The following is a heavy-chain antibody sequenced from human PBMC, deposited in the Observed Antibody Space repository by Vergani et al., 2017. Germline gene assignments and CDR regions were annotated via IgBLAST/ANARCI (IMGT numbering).Heavy chain of an antibody. V-gene: IGHV1-69*02. Sequence: QVQLVQSGAEVKKPGSSVKVSCKASGGTFSSYTISWVRQAPGQGLEWMGRIIPILGIANYAQKFQGRVTITADKSTSTAYMELSSLRSEDTAVYYCARVLINPQLGVDYYYYGMDVWGQGTTVTVSS. J-gene: IGHJ6*02. D-gene: IGHD3-16*01. CDR3: ARVLINPQLGVDYYYYGMDV. CDR2: IIPILGIA. CDR1: GGTFSSYT.